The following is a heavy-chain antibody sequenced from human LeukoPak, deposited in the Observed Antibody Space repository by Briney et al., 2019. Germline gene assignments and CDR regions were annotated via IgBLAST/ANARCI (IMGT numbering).Heavy chain of an antibody. Sequence: ASVKVSCKASGYTFTGYYMHWVRQAPGQGLEWMGRINPNSGGTNYAQKFQGRVTMTRDTSISTAYMELSRLRSDDTAVYYCASSLGEHCSSTSCYGGYVDYWGQGTLVTVSS. V-gene: IGHV1-2*06. D-gene: IGHD2-2*01. J-gene: IGHJ4*02. CDR1: GYTFTGYY. CDR3: ASSLGEHCSSTSCYGGYVDY. CDR2: INPNSGGT.